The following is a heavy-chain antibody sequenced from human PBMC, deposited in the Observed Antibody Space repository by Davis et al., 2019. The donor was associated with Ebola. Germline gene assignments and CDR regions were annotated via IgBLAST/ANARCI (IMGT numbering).Heavy chain of an antibody. CDR1: GYSFTSYW. J-gene: IGHJ4*02. CDR2: IYPGDSDT. CDR3: ARRGISWFGELLGPFDY. Sequence: GEFLKISCKGSGYSFTSYWIGWVRQMPGKGLEWMGIIYPGDSDTRYSPSFQGQVTISADKSISTAYLQWSSLKASDTAMYYCARRGISWFGELLGPFDYWGQGTLVTVSS. V-gene: IGHV5-51*01. D-gene: IGHD3-10*01.